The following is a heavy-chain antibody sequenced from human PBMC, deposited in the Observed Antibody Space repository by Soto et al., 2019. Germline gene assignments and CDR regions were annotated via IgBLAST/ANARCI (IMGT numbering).Heavy chain of an antibody. CDR2: INWNGGSI. D-gene: IGHD5-12*01. CDR3: AKDIYTGYGGGMDV. J-gene: IGHJ6*02. Sequence: GGSLRLSCAASGFTFDHYGMHWVRQAPGKGLEWVSAINWNGGSIGYAGSVKGRFTISRDNAKNSLYLQMNSLRAEDTALYYCAKDIYTGYGGGMDVWGQGTTVTVSS. V-gene: IGHV3-9*01. CDR1: GFTFDHYG.